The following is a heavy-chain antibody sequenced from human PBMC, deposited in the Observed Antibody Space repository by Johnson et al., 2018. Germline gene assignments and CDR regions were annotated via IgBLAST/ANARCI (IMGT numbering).Heavy chain of an antibody. V-gene: IGHV3-33*08. J-gene: IGHJ6*03. CDR2: IWYDGSNK. CDR3: ARDHLQYSYYYTDV. D-gene: IGHD5-24*01. CDR1: GFTFSSYG. Sequence: VQLVESGGGLVKPGGSLRLSCAASGFTFSSYGMHWVRQAPGKGLEWVAVIWYDGSNKYYADSVKGRFTISRDNSKNTLYLQMNSLRAEDTAVYYCARDHLQYSYYYTDVWGKGTTVTVSS.